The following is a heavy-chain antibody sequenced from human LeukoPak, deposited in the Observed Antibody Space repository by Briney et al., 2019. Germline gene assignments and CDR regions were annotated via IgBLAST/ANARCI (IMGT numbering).Heavy chain of an antibody. CDR3: AKSGSAWPLDY. Sequence: GGSLRLSCATSGFTFSSSGMHRVRQAPGKGLEWVAFIHYGGITKYYEDSVKGRFTISRDNSKNTLYLLMSSLIPDATTIYYFAKSGSAWPLDYWGQGRMVTVSS. J-gene: IGHJ4*02. CDR2: IHYGGITK. D-gene: IGHD6-19*01. V-gene: IGHV3-30*02. CDR1: GFTFSSSG.